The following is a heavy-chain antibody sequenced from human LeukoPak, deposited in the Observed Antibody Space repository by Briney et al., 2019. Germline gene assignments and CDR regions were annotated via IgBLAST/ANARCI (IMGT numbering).Heavy chain of an antibody. J-gene: IGHJ4*02. Sequence: PSETLSLTCTVSGGSISSSYWNWIRQPPGRGLEWIGHIYNSGSTNYNPSLKSRVTISVDTSKNPLSLKLSSVTAADTAVYYCARDYYDSSGYYHFDYWGQGTLVTVSS. CDR2: IYNSGST. CDR1: GGSISSSY. D-gene: IGHD3-22*01. V-gene: IGHV4-59*01. CDR3: ARDYYDSSGYYHFDY.